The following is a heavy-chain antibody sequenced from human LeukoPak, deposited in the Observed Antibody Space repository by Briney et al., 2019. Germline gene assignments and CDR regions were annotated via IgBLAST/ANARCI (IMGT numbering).Heavy chain of an antibody. CDR2: INPSGGST. J-gene: IGHJ4*02. CDR3: ARRGILTGYMFDY. D-gene: IGHD3-9*01. V-gene: IGHV1-46*03. Sequence: ASVKVSCKASGYTFTSYYMHWVRQAPGQGLEWMGIINPSGGSTNYAQKFQGRVTMTSDTSTSTVYMELSSLRSEDTDVYYCARRGILTGYMFDYWGQGTLVTVSS. CDR1: GYTFTSYY.